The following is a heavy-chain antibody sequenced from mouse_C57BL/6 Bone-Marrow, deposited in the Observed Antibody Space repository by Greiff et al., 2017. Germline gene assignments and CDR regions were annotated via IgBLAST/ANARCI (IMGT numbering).Heavy chain of an antibody. D-gene: IGHD3-1*01. CDR1: GYTFTSYW. CDR2: IDPSDSYT. Sequence: VQLQQSGAELVMPGASVKLSCKASGYTFTSYWMHWVKQRPGKGLEWIGEIDPSDSYTNYNQKFKGKSTLTVDKSSSTAYMQLSSLTSEDSAVYYCARWGSWFAYWGQGTLVTVSA. CDR3: ARWGSWFAY. J-gene: IGHJ3*01. V-gene: IGHV1-69*01.